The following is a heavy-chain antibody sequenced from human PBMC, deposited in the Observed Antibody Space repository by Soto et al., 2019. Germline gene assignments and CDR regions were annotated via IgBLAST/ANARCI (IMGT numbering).Heavy chain of an antibody. Sequence: GESLKISCKGSGYSFTSYWISWVLQMPGKGLEWMGRIDPSDSYTNYSPSFQGHVTISADKSISTAYLQWSSLKALDTAMYYCARHEEGYYYGSGSRNYGMDVWGQGTTVTVSS. CDR1: GYSFTSYW. CDR2: IDPSDSYT. V-gene: IGHV5-10-1*01. J-gene: IGHJ6*02. D-gene: IGHD3-10*01. CDR3: ARHEEGYYYGSGSRNYGMDV.